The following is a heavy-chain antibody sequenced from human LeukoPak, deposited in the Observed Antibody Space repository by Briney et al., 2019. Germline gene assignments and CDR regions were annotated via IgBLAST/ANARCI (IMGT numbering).Heavy chain of an antibody. D-gene: IGHD3-22*01. CDR1: GYTFTGYF. V-gene: IGHV1-2*04. Sequence: ASVKVSCKASGYTFTGYFMHWVRQAPGQGLEWMGWINPNSGGTNYAQKFQGWVTMTRDTSISTAYMELSRLRSDDTAVYYCARSSAGGYYYDFDYWGQGALVTVSS. CDR2: INPNSGGT. J-gene: IGHJ4*02. CDR3: ARSSAGGYYYDFDY.